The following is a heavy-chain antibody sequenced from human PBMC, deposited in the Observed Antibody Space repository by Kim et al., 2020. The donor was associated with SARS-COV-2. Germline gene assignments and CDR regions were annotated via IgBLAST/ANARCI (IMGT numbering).Heavy chain of an antibody. Sequence: SETLSLTCTVSGGSISSYYWSWIRQPPGKGLEWIGYIYYSGSTNYNPSLKSRVTISVDTSKNQFSLKLSSVTAADTAVYYCARVSGTYSSGPYYFDYWGQGTLVTVSS. J-gene: IGHJ4*02. CDR2: IYYSGST. CDR1: GGSISSYY. D-gene: IGHD6-19*01. CDR3: ARVSGTYSSGPYYFDY. V-gene: IGHV4-59*01.